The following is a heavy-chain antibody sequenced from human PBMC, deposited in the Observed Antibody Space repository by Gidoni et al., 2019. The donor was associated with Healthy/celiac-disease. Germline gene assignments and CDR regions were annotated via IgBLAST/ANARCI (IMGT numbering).Heavy chain of an antibody. CDR1: GFTFSSYA. CDR2: IITKCVST. Sequence: EVQLVESGGGLVQPGGSLRLSCSAYGFTFSSYAMHWVRKAPGKGLEYVSAIITKCVSTYYADSVNGRFTFARYNSKNTLYLQMSSLRAEDTAVYYCVTNDSSGYYPYAFDIWGQGTMVTVSS. D-gene: IGHD3-22*01. J-gene: IGHJ3*02. CDR3: VTNDSSGYYPYAFDI. V-gene: IGHV3-64D*09.